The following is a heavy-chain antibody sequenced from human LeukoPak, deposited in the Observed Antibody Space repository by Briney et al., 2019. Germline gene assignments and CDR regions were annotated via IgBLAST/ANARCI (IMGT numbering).Heavy chain of an antibody. V-gene: IGHV3-7*01. D-gene: IGHD3-3*01. CDR3: ARRETYYDFWSGYAYDY. CDR2: IKQDGSEK. J-gene: IGHJ4*02. CDR1: GFTFSSYS. Sequence: GGSLRLSCAASGFTFSSYSMNWVRQAPGKGLEWVANIKQDGSEKYYVDSVKGRFTISRDNAKNSLYLQMNSLRAEDTAVYYCARRETYYDFWSGYAYDYWGQGTLVTVSS.